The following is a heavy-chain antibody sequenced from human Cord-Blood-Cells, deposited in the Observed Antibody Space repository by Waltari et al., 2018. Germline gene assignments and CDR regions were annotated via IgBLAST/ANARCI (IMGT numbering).Heavy chain of an antibody. V-gene: IGHV3-23*01. CDR1: GFTFSSYA. D-gene: IGHD1-26*01. J-gene: IGHJ3*02. CDR3: AKGKWELLAFDI. Sequence: EVQLLESGGGLVQPGGSLRLSCAASGFTFSSYAMSWVRQAPGKGLGWFSAISGSGGSTYYADSVKGRFTISRDNSKNTLYLQMNSLRAEDTAVYYCAKGKWELLAFDIWGQGTMVTVSS. CDR2: ISGSGGST.